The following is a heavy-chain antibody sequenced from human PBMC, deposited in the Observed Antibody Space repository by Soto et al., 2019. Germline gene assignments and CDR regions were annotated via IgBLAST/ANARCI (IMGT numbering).Heavy chain of an antibody. CDR1: GNTFTNFA. CDR3: ARVIPGAEAWFDP. V-gene: IGHV1-18*04. J-gene: IGHJ5*02. D-gene: IGHD2-2*01. CDR2: ISAYTDDP. Sequence: ASVKVSCKASGNTFTNFAVTWVRQAPGQGLEWMGWISAYTDDPNYAQKFQGRVTMTIDTSTSTAYLDLRSLTSDDTAVYYCARVIPGAEAWFDPWGQGTLVTVSS.